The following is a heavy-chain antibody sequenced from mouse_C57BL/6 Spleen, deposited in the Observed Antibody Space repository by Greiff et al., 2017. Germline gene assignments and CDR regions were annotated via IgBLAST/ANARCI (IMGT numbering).Heavy chain of an antibody. CDR2: ISSGGDYI. D-gene: IGHD2-5*01. V-gene: IGHV5-9-1*02. Sequence: EVQRVESGEGLVKPGGSLKLSCAASGFTFSSYAMSWVRQTPEKRLEWVAYISSGGDYIYYADTVKGRFTISRDNARNTLYLQMSSLKSEDTAMYYCTREGDYSNYFFDYWGQGTTLTVSS. CDR3: TREGDYSNYFFDY. J-gene: IGHJ2*01. CDR1: GFTFSSYA.